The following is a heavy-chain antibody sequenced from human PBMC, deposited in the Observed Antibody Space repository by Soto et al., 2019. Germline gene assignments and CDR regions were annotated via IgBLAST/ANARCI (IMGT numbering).Heavy chain of an antibody. CDR3: ARVEAVAGLYSSHGLDV. J-gene: IGHJ6*02. CDR2: IVPIFGTT. Sequence: QVQLVQSGAEVKKPGSSVKVSCKVSGGTFSNYAIDWVRLAPGHGLEWMGGIVPIFGTTYYTQKFQGRATSIADXSXTXXYLGMSSLRSEDTAIYYCARVEAVAGLYSSHGLDVWGQGTAVTVSS. D-gene: IGHD6-19*01. V-gene: IGHV1-69*12. CDR1: GGTFSNYA.